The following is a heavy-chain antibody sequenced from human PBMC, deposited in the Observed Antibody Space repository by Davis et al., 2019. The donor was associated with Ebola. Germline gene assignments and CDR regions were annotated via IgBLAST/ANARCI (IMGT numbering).Heavy chain of an antibody. Sequence: SETLSLTCTVSGGSISSGGYSWSWIRQPPGKGLEWIGNIYNSGSTYYNPSLKSRVTISVDTSKNQFSLKLSSVTAADTAVYYCARHFKAGHLEFDYWGQGTLVAVSS. V-gene: IGHV4-39*01. CDR1: GGSISSGGYS. CDR3: ARHFKAGHLEFDY. CDR2: IYNSGST. J-gene: IGHJ4*02.